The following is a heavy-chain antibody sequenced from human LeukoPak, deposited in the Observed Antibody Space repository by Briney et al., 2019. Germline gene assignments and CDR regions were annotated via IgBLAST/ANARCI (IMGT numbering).Heavy chain of an antibody. CDR2: LYNSGST. D-gene: IGHD1-26*01. V-gene: IGHV4-59*01. CDR3: ARGVTSPLDAFDI. CDR1: GGSISSYY. J-gene: IGHJ3*02. Sequence: SETLSLTCTVSGGSISSYYWNWMRQPPGKGLEWIGYLYNSGSTNYNPSLKSRLTISLDMSKNQLSLKLTSVTAADTAVYYCARGVTSPLDAFDIWGQGTTFTVSS.